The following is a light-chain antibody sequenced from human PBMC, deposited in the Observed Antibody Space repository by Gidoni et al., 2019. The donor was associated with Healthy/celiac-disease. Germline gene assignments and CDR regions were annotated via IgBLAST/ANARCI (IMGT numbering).Light chain of an antibody. J-gene: IGKJ1*01. CDR2: KAS. Sequence: DIQMTQSTSTLSASVGNRVTFTCRASQSISSWLAWYQQKPGKAPKLLIYKASSLESGVTSRFSGSGYGTEFTLTISSLQPDDFATYYCQQYNSYWTFXQXTKVXIK. CDR3: QQYNSYWT. CDR1: QSISSW. V-gene: IGKV1-5*03.